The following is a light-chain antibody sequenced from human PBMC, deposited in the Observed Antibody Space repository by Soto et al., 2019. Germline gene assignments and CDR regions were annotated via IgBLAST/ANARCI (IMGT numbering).Light chain of an antibody. CDR3: STWDAGLNGYV. V-gene: IGLV1-44*01. CDR1: SSNIGSET. J-gene: IGLJ1*01. CDR2: SNY. Sequence: QSVLTQPPSASGTPGQRLTISCSGSSSNIGSETVNWYQQLPGTAPKLLIYSNYQRPSGVPDRFSGSKSGTSASLAISGLQSEDEADYYCSTWDAGLNGYVFGTGTKVTVL.